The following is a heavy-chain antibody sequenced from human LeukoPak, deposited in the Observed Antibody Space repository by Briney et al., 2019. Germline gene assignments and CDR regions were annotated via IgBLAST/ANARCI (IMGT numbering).Heavy chain of an antibody. CDR1: GFTFSSYA. Sequence: GGSLRLSCAASGFTFSSYAMSWVRQAPGKGLEWVSGISGRGVSTYYADSVKGRFTISRDNSKNTLYLQMNSLRAEDTALYYCAKTSRVNSAYDSPFDYWGQGTLVTVSS. CDR2: ISGRGVST. CDR3: AKTSRVNSAYDSPFDY. D-gene: IGHD5-12*01. J-gene: IGHJ4*02. V-gene: IGHV3-23*01.